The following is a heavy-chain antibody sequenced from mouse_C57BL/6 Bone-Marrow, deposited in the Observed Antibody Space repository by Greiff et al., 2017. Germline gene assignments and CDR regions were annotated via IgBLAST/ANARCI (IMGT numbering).Heavy chain of an antibody. CDR3: ASYYYGSSSYYFDY. D-gene: IGHD1-1*01. J-gene: IGHJ2*01. CDR2: INPNNGGT. CDR1: GYTFTDYY. Sequence: EVKLQQSGPELVKPGASVKISCKASGYTFTDYYMNWVKQSHGKSLEWIGDINPNNGGTSYNQKFKGKATLTVDKSSSTAYMELRSLTSEDSAVYYCASYYYGSSSYYFDYWGQGTTLTVSS. V-gene: IGHV1-26*01.